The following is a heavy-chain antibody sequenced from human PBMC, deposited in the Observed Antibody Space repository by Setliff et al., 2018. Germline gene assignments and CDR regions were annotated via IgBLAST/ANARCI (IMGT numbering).Heavy chain of an antibody. CDR3: SRLVRFCTRTTCQRLSGDDF. CDR2: ISPYTGNT. J-gene: IGHJ4*02. Sequence: ASVKVSCKASGYTFSDYGISWVRLAPGQGLEWVGWISPYTGNTYYAPRLQDRVTLTADTSTNTAYMELRSLISDDTAVYYCSRLVRFCTRTTCQRLSGDDFWGQGTLVTVSS. D-gene: IGHD2-8*01. CDR1: GYTFSDYG. V-gene: IGHV1-18*01.